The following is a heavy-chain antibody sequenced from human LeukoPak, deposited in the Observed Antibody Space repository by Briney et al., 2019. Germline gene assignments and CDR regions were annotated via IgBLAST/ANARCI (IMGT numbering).Heavy chain of an antibody. CDR2: INHSGST. J-gene: IGHJ4*02. CDR3: ARGSTGYSSGWPPPRKNRNGFQFDY. V-gene: IGHV4-34*01. CDR1: GGSFSGYY. D-gene: IGHD6-25*01. Sequence: SETLSLTCAVYGGSFSGYYWSWIRQPPGKGLEWIGEINHSGSTNYNPSLKSRVTISVDTSKNQFSLKLSSVTAADTAVYYCARGSTGYSSGWPPPRKNRNGFQFDYWGQGTLVTVSS.